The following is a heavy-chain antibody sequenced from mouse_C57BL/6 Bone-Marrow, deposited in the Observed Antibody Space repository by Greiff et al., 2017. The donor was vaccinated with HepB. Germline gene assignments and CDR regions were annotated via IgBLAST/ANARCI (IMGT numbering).Heavy chain of an antibody. J-gene: IGHJ4*01. CDR2: IDPETGGT. CDR3: TRSGYYYAMDY. CDR1: GYTFTDYE. D-gene: IGHD2-2*01. V-gene: IGHV1-15*01. Sequence: QVHVKQSGAELVRPGASVTLSCKASGYTFTDYEMHWVKQKPVHGLEWIGAIDPETGGTAYNQKFKGKAILTADKSSSTAYMELRSLTSEDSAVYYCTRSGYYYAMDYWGQGTSVTVSS.